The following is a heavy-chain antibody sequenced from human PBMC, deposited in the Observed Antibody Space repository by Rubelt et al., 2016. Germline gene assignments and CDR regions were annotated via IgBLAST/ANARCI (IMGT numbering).Heavy chain of an antibody. D-gene: IGHD3-3*01. CDR1: GGSFSGYY. CDR3: ARFGVVTLFDY. V-gene: IGHV4-34*01. Sequence: QVQLQQWGAGLLKPSETLSLTCAVYGGSFSGYYWSWIRQPPGKGLEWIGEINHSGSTNYNPSLKSGVTISVETSKNQFSLKLGSGTAADTAVYYCARFGVVTLFDYWGQGTLVTVSS. J-gene: IGHJ4*02. CDR2: INHSGST.